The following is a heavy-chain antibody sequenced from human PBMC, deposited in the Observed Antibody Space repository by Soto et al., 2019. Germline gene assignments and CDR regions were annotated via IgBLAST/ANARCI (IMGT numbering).Heavy chain of an antibody. V-gene: IGHV4-34*01. D-gene: IGHD5-18*01. CDR3: ARWGYTNGYRFDT. CDR1: GGSFSGYY. CDR2: INHSGST. Sequence: PSETLSLTCTVYGGSFSGYYWSWIRQPPGEGLEWIGEINHSGSTNHNPSLKSRVTISVDTSENQFSLKVSSVTAADTAVYYCARWGYTNGYRFDTWGQGTLVTVSS. J-gene: IGHJ5*02.